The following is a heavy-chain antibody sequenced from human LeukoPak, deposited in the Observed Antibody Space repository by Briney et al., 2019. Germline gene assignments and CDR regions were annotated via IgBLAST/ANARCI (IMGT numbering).Heavy chain of an antibody. V-gene: IGHV3-23*01. CDR1: GFTFSSYA. CDR3: ARDRVWTVLY. J-gene: IGHJ4*02. Sequence: GGSLRLSCAASGFTFSSYAMSWVRQAPGKGMEWVSGISGSGGSTHDADSVKGRFTISRDNSKNTLYLQMNSLRAEDTAVYYCARDRVWTVLYWGQGTLVSVSS. D-gene: IGHD6-13*01. CDR2: ISGSGGST.